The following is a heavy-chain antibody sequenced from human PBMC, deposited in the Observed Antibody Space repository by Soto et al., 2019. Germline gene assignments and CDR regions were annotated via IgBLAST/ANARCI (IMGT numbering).Heavy chain of an antibody. CDR3: ARGGIVVVPAAMGWFDP. CDR2: INPSGGST. J-gene: IGHJ5*02. Sequence: QVQLVQSGAEVKKPGASVKVSCTASGYTFTSYYMHWVRQAPGQGLEWMGIINPSGGSTSYAQKFQGRVTMTRDTSTSTVYMELSSLRSEDTAVYYCARGGIVVVPAAMGWFDPWGQGTLVTVSS. D-gene: IGHD2-2*01. CDR1: GYTFTSYY. V-gene: IGHV1-46*03.